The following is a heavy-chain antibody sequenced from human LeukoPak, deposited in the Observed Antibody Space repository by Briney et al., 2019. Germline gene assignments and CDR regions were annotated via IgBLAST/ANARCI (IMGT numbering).Heavy chain of an antibody. CDR3: AKDYGSWYHSARYYYYMDV. CDR2: ISSSSSSYI. V-gene: IGHV3-21*04. Sequence: GGSLRLSCAASGFTFSSYSMNWVRQAPGKGLEWVSSISSSSSSYIYYADSVKGRFTISRAKNTLYLQMNSLRAEDTAVYYCAKDYGSWYHSARYYYYMDVWGKGTTVTVSS. D-gene: IGHD6-13*01. J-gene: IGHJ6*03. CDR1: GFTFSSYS.